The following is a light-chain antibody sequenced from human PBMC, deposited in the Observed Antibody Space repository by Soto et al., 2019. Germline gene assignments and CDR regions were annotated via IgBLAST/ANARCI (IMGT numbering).Light chain of an antibody. J-gene: IGKJ1*01. CDR2: GAS. CDR1: QSVSSSY. Sequence: EIVLTQSPGTLSLSPGERATLSCRASQSVSSSYLAWYQQKPGQAPRLLIYGASSRATGIPVRFSGSGSGTDFTLTISRLEPEDFAVYYCQQYGSSPWTFGHGTKVEIK. V-gene: IGKV3-20*01. CDR3: QQYGSSPWT.